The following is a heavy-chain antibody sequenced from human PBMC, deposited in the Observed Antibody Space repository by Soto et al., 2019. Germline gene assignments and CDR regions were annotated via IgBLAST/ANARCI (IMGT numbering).Heavy chain of an antibody. J-gene: IGHJ4*02. CDR1: GGSISSSSYY. V-gene: IGHV4-39*01. Sequence: PSETLSLTCTVSGGSISSSSYYWGWIRQPPGKGLEWIGSIYYSGSTYYNPSLKSRVTISVDTSKNQFSLKLSSVTAADTAVYYCARHGDILTGRAFGYWGQGTLVTVSS. D-gene: IGHD3-9*01. CDR3: ARHGDILTGRAFGY. CDR2: IYYSGST.